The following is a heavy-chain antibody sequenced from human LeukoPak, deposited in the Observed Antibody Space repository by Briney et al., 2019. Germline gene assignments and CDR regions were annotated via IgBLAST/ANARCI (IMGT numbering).Heavy chain of an antibody. V-gene: IGHV4-34*12. CDR2: IFYNGNA. D-gene: IGHD3-22*01. J-gene: IGHJ4*02. CDR3: ASHSGYYLYYFDY. CDR1: GGSFNGYT. Sequence: SETLSLTCAVYGGSFNGYTWSWIRQSPGKGLEWIGEIFYNGNAKYNPSLSSGVTISVDPSKNQFSLKLSSVTAADTAVYYCASHSGYYLYYFDYWGQGTLVTVSS.